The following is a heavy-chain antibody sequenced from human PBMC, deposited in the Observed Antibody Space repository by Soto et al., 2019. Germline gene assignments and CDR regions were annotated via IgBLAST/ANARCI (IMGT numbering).Heavy chain of an antibody. CDR1: GFTFSSYA. J-gene: IGHJ4*02. V-gene: IGHV3-30-3*01. D-gene: IGHD2-15*01. CDR3: AKDRTLVVVAATVDY. Sequence: GGSLRLSCAASGFTFSSYAMHWVRQAPGKGLEWVAVISYGGSNKYYADSVKGRFTISRDNSKNTLYLQMNSLRAEDTAVYYCAKDRTLVVVAATVDYWGQGTLVTVSS. CDR2: ISYGGSNK.